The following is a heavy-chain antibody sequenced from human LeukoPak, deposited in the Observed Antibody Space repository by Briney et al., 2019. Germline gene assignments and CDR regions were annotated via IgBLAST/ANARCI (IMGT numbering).Heavy chain of an antibody. V-gene: IGHV3-9*01. J-gene: IGHJ2*01. CDR2: ISWNSGSI. D-gene: IGHD3-22*01. CDR3: AKDIPNYYDSSGYYSHWYFDL. Sequence: GGSLRLSCAASGFTFDDYAMHWVRQAPGKGLEWVSGISWNSGSIGYADSVKGRFTISRDNAKNSLYLQMNSLRAEDTALYYCAKDIPNYYDSSGYYSHWYFDLWGRGTLVTVSS. CDR1: GFTFDDYA.